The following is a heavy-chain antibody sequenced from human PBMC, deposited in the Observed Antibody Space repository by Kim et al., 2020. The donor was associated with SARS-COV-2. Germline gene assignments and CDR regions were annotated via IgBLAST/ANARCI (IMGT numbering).Heavy chain of an antibody. CDR3: ARQGPGPHDAFGI. CDR1: GDSISSFY. J-gene: IGHJ3*02. Sequence: SETLSLTCSVSGDSISSFYWSWIRQPPGKGLEWIGYIYNIGTTNYNPSLKSRVSISLDMSESEFSLKLSSMTAADTAVYYCARQGPGPHDAFGIWGQETMVTVSS. CDR2: IYNIGTT. V-gene: IGHV4-59*08.